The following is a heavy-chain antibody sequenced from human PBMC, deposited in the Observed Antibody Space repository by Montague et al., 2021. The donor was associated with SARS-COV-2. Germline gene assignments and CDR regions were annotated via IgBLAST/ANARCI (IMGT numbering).Heavy chain of an antibody. CDR1: GGSFSGYY. Sequence: SETLSLTYAVYGGSFSGYYWSWIRQPPGKGLEWIGEINQSGSTNYNPSLKSRVTLSVDTSKKQFSLKLSSLTAADTAVYYCARVAGGYYHDSSAYFDYWGQGSLVTVSS. D-gene: IGHD3-22*01. V-gene: IGHV4-34*01. CDR3: ARVAGGYYHDSSAYFDY. J-gene: IGHJ4*02. CDR2: INQSGST.